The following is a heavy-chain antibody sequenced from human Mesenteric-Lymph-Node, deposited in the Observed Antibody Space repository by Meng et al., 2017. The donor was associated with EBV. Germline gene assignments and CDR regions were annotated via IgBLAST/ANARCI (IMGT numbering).Heavy chain of an antibody. CDR1: GDSISSDIW. Sequence: HVPLPHAGPSRVNPSGTLSPTCPVSGDSISSDIWWSWVRQPPGKGLEWIGEVYHRGDTNYNPSLKSRVDISVDKSKNQFYLSLFSVTAADTAVYYCGRDQGRELINHWGQGTLVTVSS. CDR3: GRDQGRELINH. J-gene: IGHJ4*02. V-gene: IGHV4-4*02. D-gene: IGHD1-7*01. CDR2: VYHRGDT.